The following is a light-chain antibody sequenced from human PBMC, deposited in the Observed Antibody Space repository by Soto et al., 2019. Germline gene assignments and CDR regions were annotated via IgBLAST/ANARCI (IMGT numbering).Light chain of an antibody. V-gene: IGKV1-39*01. CDR3: QQSYSSPRT. CDR1: QSIISY. J-gene: IGKJ2*01. CDR2: AAS. Sequence: DIQMTQSPSSLSASVGDRVTITCQSSQSIISYLNWYQQKAGKAPQLLIYAASSLQSGVPPRFSGSGSGTDFILSISSLQPEDSAIYYCQQSYSSPRTFGQGTELEI.